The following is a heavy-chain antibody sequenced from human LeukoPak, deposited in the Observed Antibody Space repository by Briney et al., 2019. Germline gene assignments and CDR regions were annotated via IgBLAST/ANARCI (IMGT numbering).Heavy chain of an antibody. D-gene: IGHD2-15*01. CDR2: FDPEDGET. CDR1: GYTLTELS. J-gene: IGHJ6*02. CDR3: ATTAATPYYYYYGMDV. V-gene: IGHV1-24*01. Sequence: SVKVSCKVSGYTLTELSMHWVRQAPGKGLEWMGGFDPEDGETIYAQKFQGRVTMTEDTSTDTAYMEMSSLRSEDTAVYYCATTAATPYYYYYGMDVWGQGTTVTVSS.